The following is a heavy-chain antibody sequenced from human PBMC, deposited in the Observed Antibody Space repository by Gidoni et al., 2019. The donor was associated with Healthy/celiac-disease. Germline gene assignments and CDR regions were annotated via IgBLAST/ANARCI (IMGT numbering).Heavy chain of an antibody. CDR3: AGSMVATGSNDY. CDR2: IYYSGRT. J-gene: IGHJ4*02. D-gene: IGHD5-12*01. Sequence: QVQLQESGPGLVKPTETLSLTCIVSGGSNSSYYWSWIRQPPGKGLEWIGYIYYSGRTNYNPSLKSRVTISVDTSKNQFSLKLSSVTAADTAVYYCAGSMVATGSNDYWGQGTLVTVSS. V-gene: IGHV4-59*01. CDR1: GGSNSSYY.